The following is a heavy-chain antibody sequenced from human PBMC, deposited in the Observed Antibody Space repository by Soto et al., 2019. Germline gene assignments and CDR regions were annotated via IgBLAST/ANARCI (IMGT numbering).Heavy chain of an antibody. CDR2: INSDGSDT. CDR1: GFTFSRFW. D-gene: IGHD2-15*01. V-gene: IGHV3-74*01. Sequence: EVQLEESGGGLVQPGGSLRVSCAASGFTFSRFWMHWVRQAPGMGLVWVSRINSDGSDTNYADSVKGRFTISRDNAKNTLYLQMNSLGAEDTAVYYCARAGGSCSGGSCTPRYFYGMDVWGQGTTVSVSS. CDR3: ARAGGSCSGGSCTPRYFYGMDV. J-gene: IGHJ6*02.